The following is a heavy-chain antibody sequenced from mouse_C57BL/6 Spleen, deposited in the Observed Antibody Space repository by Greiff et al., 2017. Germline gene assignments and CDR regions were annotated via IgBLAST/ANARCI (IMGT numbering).Heavy chain of an antibody. CDR3: ASNWDGYFDY. CDR1: GYSITSGYD. CDR2: ISYSGST. V-gene: IGHV3-1*01. J-gene: IGHJ2*01. D-gene: IGHD4-1*01. Sequence: EVKLVESGPGMVKPSQSLSLTCTVTGYSITSGYDWHWIRHFPGNKLEWMGYISYSGSTNYNPSLKSRISITHDTSKNHFFLKLNSVTTEDTATYYCASNWDGYFDYWGQGTTLTVSS.